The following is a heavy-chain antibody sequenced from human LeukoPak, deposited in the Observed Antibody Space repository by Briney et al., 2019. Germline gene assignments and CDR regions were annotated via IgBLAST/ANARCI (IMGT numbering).Heavy chain of an antibody. CDR3: AAGICSGGTCYPYYYYMDV. CDR2: IYHTGGT. CDR1: AASMSGHY. V-gene: IGHV4-59*11. J-gene: IGHJ6*03. Sequence: SETLSLTCTVSAASMSGHYWSWLRQPPGQGLEWIGYIYHTGGTNYNPSLNSRATVSLDAPRNQFSLKLTSVTAADAAVYYCAAGICSGGTCYPYYYYMDVWGKGTTVTVSS. D-gene: IGHD2-15*01.